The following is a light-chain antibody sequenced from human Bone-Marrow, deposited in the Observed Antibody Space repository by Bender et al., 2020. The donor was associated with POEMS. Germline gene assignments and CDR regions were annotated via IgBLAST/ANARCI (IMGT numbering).Light chain of an antibody. V-gene: IGLV1-36*01. CDR1: SSNIGNHG. CDR2: YDD. CDR3: WTWGVSWSGWV. J-gene: IGLJ3*02. Sequence: QSVVTQPPSLSEPPRQRVTISCSGSSSNIGNHGVNWYQQLPGEAPKLLIYYDDLLSPGVSDRFSASKSGTSAARGIRELPSGDAAVYYCWTWGVSWSGWVFGGGTRLTVL.